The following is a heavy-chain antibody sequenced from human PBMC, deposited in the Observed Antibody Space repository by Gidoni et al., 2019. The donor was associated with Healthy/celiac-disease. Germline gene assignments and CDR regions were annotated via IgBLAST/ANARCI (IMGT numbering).Heavy chain of an antibody. CDR2: ISSSGSTI. D-gene: IGHD2-2*01. J-gene: IGHJ4*02. V-gene: IGHV3-11*01. CDR3: ARDPGLVVVPAAYFDY. Sequence: QVQLVESGGGLVKPGESLRLSCAASGFTFSDYYMSWIRQAPGKGLVWFSYISSSGSTIYYADSVKGRFTISRDNAKNSLYLQMNSLRAEDTAVYYCARDPGLVVVPAAYFDYWGQGTLVTVSS. CDR1: GFTFSDYY.